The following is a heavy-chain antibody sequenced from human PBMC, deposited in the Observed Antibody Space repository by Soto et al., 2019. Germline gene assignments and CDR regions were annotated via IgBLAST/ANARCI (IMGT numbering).Heavy chain of an antibody. CDR3: ATSYGSSSLFDC. CDR1: GYSFTTNW. Sequence: GESLKISCKGSGYSFTTNWVGWVRQMAGKGLEWMGIIYPADSNIRYSPPFQGQVTISADRSTSTVYLQWSSLKASDTAMYYWATSYGSSSLFDCWGQETLVTVSS. D-gene: IGHD6-6*01. V-gene: IGHV5-51*01. CDR2: IYPADSNI. J-gene: IGHJ4*02.